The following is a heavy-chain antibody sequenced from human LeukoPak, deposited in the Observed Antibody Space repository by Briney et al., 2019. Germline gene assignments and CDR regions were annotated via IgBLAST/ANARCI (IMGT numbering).Heavy chain of an antibody. CDR1: GGSISSSRYY. CDR2: IYYSGST. CDR3: ASHTLGYCSGGSCYHWYFDL. V-gene: IGHV4-39*01. Sequence: SETLSLTCTVSGGSISSSRYYWGWIRQPPGKGLEWIGSIYYSGSTYYNPSLNSRVTISVDTSKNQFSLKLSSVTAADTAVYYCASHTLGYCSGGSCYHWYFDLWGRGTLVTVSS. J-gene: IGHJ2*01. D-gene: IGHD2-15*01.